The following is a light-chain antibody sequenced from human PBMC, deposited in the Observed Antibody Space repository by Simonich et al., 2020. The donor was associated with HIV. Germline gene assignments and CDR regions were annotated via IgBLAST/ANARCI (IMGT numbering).Light chain of an antibody. J-gene: IGKJ1*01. V-gene: IGKV4-1*01. CDR2: WAA. CDR1: RSVLYSSNNKNY. CDR3: QQYYTTPPT. Sequence: DIVMTQSPDSLAVSLGERATVHCRSSRSVLYSSNNKNYLAWYQQKPGQPPKLLIYWAATRESGVPDRFRASGSGTECTLTISSLQAEDVAIYSCQQYYTTPPTFGQGTKVEIK.